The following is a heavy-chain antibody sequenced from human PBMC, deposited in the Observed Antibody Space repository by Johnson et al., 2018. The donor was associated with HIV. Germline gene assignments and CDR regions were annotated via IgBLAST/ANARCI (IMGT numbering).Heavy chain of an antibody. D-gene: IGHD2-8*01. J-gene: IGHJ3*02. CDR3: ATDLLVSHLGGSASDI. Sequence: EVQLVESGGGLIQPGGSLRLSCAASGFTFDDDGVSWVRQAPGKGLEWVAGISWNSSSIGYADPVKGRFTIPRDNDKNSLYLQMNSLRPEDTALYYCATDLLVSHLGGSASDIWGQGTMVTVSS. CDR2: ISWNSSSI. CDR1: GFTFDDDG. V-gene: IGHV3-9*01.